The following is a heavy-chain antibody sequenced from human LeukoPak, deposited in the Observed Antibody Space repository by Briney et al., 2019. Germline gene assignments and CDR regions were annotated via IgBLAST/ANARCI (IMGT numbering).Heavy chain of an antibody. CDR3: ARDPSGGSS. D-gene: IGHD2-15*01. Sequence: GGSLRLSCATSGFTFSRYSMNWVRQAPGKGLEWISYISSSGSTIYDADSVKGRFTISRDNARNSLYLQMNSLRDEDTAVYYCARDPSGGSSWGQGTLVTVSS. J-gene: IGHJ1*01. CDR2: ISSSGSTI. V-gene: IGHV3-48*02. CDR1: GFTFSRYS.